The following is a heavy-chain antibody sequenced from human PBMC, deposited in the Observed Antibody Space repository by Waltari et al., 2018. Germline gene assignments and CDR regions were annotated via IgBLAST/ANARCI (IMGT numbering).Heavy chain of an antibody. Sequence: QVILVESGGGVVQPGGSLSPSCATPGFPFSHFGMHWVRQAPGKGLEWVALIWFDGSDKFYADSVRGRFTISRDNSARTLYLDMDSLRLDDTAMYYCAKDAFGNTYLDFWGQGTLVTVSS. CDR1: GFPFSHFG. CDR2: IWFDGSDK. V-gene: IGHV3-30*02. CDR3: AKDAFGNTYLDF. J-gene: IGHJ4*02. D-gene: IGHD2-2*02.